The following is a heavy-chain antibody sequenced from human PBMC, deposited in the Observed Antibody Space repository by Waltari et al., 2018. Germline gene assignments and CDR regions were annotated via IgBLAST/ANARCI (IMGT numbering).Heavy chain of an antibody. CDR1: GYSISSGYY. CDR3: ASHSYSSSWYGELDY. CDR2: IYHSGST. Sequence: QVQLQESGPGLVKPSETLSLTCAVSGYSISSGYYWGWIRQPPGKGLEWIGSIYHSGSTYYNPSLKSRVTISVDTSKNQFSLKLSSVTAADTAVYYCASHSYSSSWYGELDYWGQGTMVTVSS. V-gene: IGHV4-38-2*01. J-gene: IGHJ3*01. D-gene: IGHD6-13*01.